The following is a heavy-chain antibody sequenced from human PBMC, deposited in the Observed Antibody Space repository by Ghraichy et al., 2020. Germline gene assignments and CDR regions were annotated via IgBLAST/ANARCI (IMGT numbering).Heavy chain of an antibody. Sequence: IWYDGGSKYYAYSVEGRFTISRDKSKKTLSLQMDSLRVEDTAVYYCAGDSPENVATGPGDYWGQGTLVTV. CDR3: AGDSPENVATGPGDY. CDR2: IWYDGGSK. J-gene: IGHJ4*02. V-gene: IGHV3-33*01. D-gene: IGHD1-14*01.